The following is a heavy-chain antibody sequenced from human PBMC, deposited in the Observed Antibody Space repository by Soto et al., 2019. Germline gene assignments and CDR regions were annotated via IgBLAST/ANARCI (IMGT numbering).Heavy chain of an antibody. J-gene: IGHJ6*02. D-gene: IGHD3-3*01. CDR2: ISSGSTYI. CDR1: GFTVSSYS. CDR3: ARAGYEGNYYYYGMDV. Sequence: PGGSLRLSCGASGFTVSSYSMNWVRQAPGRGLEWVSSISSGSTYIHYADSMKGRFTISRDNSKNTLYLQMNSLRAEDTAVYYCARAGYEGNYYYYGMDVWGQGTTVTVSS. V-gene: IGHV3-21*01.